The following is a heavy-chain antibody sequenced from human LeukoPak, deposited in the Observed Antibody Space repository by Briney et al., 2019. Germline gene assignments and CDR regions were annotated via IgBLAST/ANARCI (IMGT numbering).Heavy chain of an antibody. Sequence: GGSLRLSCAASGFTFSDYYMSWIRQAPGKGLEWVSYISSSGSTIYYADSVKGRFTISRDNAKNSLYLQMNSLRAEDTAVYYCARSPHRGCSSGWYYAVWGQGTTVTVSS. CDR2: ISSSGSTI. D-gene: IGHD6-19*01. CDR3: ARSPHRGCSSGWYYAV. CDR1: GFTFSDYY. J-gene: IGHJ6*02. V-gene: IGHV3-11*01.